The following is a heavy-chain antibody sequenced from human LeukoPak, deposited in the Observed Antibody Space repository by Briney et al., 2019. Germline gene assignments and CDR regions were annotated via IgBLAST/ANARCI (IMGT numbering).Heavy chain of an antibody. V-gene: IGHV5-51*01. Sequence: GESLKIYCRGSGYIFNSYWLGLVRQVPGKGLEWMGIIYPGDSDTRYSPSFQGQVTISADKAISTAYLQWSSLKASDTAMYYCARRVDYVWGSYRPPEDAYFDYWGQGNLVIVTS. D-gene: IGHD3-16*02. J-gene: IGHJ4*02. CDR3: ARRVDYVWGSYRPPEDAYFDY. CDR2: IYPGDSDT. CDR1: GYIFNSYW.